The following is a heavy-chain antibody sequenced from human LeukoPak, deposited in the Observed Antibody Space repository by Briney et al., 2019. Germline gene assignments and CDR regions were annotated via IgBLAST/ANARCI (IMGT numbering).Heavy chain of an antibody. CDR1: GASITNTNYY. D-gene: IGHD3-10*01. Sequence: SETLSLTCTVSGASITNTNYYWGWIRQPSGKGLEWIGTIYYSGITYYNPSLKSRVTISVDTSKNQFSLSLASVTAADTAVYYCAPGDFSGFWFDPWGRGPLVTVSS. V-gene: IGHV4-39*01. CDR2: IYYSGIT. J-gene: IGHJ5*02. CDR3: APGDFSGFWFDP.